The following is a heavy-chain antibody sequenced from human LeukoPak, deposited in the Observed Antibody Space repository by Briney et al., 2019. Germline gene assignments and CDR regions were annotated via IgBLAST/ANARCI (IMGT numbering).Heavy chain of an antibody. CDR1: GLTFSSYS. J-gene: IGHJ5*02. V-gene: IGHV3-30*01. D-gene: IGHD3-3*01. CDR2: ISYDGSNK. CDR3: ARAQYDFWSGSYSWFDP. Sequence: GGSLRLSCAASGLTFSSYSMHWVRQAPDKGLEWVAVISYDGSNKYYADSVKGRFTISRDNAKNKLYLQMNSLGAEDTAVYYCARAQYDFWSGSYSWFDPWGQGTVVSVFS.